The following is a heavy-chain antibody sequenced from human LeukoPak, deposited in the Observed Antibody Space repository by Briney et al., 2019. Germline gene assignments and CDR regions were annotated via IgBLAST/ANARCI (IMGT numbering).Heavy chain of an antibody. D-gene: IGHD2-21*02. Sequence: KPSETLSLTCAVSGGSISSGGYSWSWIRQPPGKGLEWIGRISSSGSTNYNPSLKSRVTISVDTSKNQFSLMLTSVTAADTAVYYCTRGSVTGSHWGRGTLVTVSS. CDR1: GGSISSGGYS. V-gene: IGHV4-61*02. CDR3: TRGSVTGSH. CDR2: ISSSGST. J-gene: IGHJ4*02.